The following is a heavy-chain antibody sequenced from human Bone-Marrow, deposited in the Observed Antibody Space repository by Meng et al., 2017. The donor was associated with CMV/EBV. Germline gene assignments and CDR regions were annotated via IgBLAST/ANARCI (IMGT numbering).Heavy chain of an antibody. J-gene: IGHJ6*02. CDR2: IKSKTDGGTT. Sequence: GESLKISCAASGFTFSNAWMSWVRQAPGKGLEWVGRIKSKTDGGTTDYAAPVKGRFTISRDDSKNTLYLQMNSLKTEDTAVYYCTINLQYYYYYGMDVWGQGTTVTVSS. CDR3: TINLQYYYYYGMDV. CDR1: GFTFSNAW. D-gene: IGHD5-24*01. V-gene: IGHV3-15*01.